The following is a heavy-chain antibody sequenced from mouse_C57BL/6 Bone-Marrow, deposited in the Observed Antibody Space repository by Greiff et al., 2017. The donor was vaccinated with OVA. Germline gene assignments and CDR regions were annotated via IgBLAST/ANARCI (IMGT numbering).Heavy chain of an antibody. D-gene: IGHD1-1*01. J-gene: IGHJ2*01. CDR1: GYTFTSYW. Sequence: VQLQQPGAELVMPGASVKLSCKASGYTFTSYWMHWVKQRPGQGLEWIGEIDPSDSYTNYYQKFKGKSTLTVDKSSSTAYMQLSSLTSEDSAVYYCAREDYYGRFDYWGQGTTLTVSS. V-gene: IGHV1-69*01. CDR3: AREDYYGRFDY. CDR2: IDPSDSYT.